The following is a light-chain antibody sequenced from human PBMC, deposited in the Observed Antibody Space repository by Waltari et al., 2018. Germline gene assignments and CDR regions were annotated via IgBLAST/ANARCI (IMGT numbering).Light chain of an antibody. V-gene: IGLV1-44*01. J-gene: IGLJ2*01. CDR1: SSNIGSHV. CDR3: ATWDFSLGAPL. CDR2: SND. Sequence: QSVLTQPPSVSATPGQRVIISCSGGSSNIGSHVVHWYQQLPGAAPNLLIYSNDERPSGVPDRFSGSKSGTSASLAISGLQSDDEGDYYCATWDFSLGAPLFGGGTKVTVL.